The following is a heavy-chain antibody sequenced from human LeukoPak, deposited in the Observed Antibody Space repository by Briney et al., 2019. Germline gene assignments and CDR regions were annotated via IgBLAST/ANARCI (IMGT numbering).Heavy chain of an antibody. J-gene: IGHJ6*03. V-gene: IGHV1-8*03. Sequence: GASVKVSCKASGYTFTSYDINWVRQATGQGLEWMGWMNPNSGNTGYAQKFQGRVTITRNTSISTAYMELSSLRSEDTAVYYCARQSNYDFWSGYSPNYYYMDVWGKGTPVTVSS. CDR3: ARQSNYDFWSGYSPNYYYMDV. D-gene: IGHD3-3*01. CDR1: GYTFTSYD. CDR2: MNPNSGNT.